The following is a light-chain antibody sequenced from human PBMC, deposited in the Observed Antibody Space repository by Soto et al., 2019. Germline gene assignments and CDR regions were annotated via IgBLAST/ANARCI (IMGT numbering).Light chain of an antibody. V-gene: IGKV3-11*01. Sequence: EIVLTQSPATLSLSPGERATLSCRASQSVSSYLAWYQQKPGQAPRLLIYDASNRATGIPAGFSGSGSGTDFTLPISSLEPEDFAVYYCQQRSNWPGTFGQGTKVEIK. CDR2: DAS. J-gene: IGKJ1*01. CDR1: QSVSSY. CDR3: QQRSNWPGT.